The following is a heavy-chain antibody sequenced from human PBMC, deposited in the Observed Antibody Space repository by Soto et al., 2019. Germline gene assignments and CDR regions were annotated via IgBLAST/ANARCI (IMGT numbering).Heavy chain of an antibody. CDR2: ISSGSTYI. D-gene: IGHD3-9*01. CDR1: GFSFSNYT. CDR3: ASPPDTDAIVTGYPTLTNWFEP. V-gene: IGHV3-21*01. Sequence: SLRLSCAASGFSFSNYTMNWVRQAPGKGLEWVSSISSGSTYIFYADSVKGRFTISRDNAKNSLFLQMNSLRDEDTAVYYCASPPDTDAIVTGYPTLTNWFEPWRQGTRVTVSS. J-gene: IGHJ5*02.